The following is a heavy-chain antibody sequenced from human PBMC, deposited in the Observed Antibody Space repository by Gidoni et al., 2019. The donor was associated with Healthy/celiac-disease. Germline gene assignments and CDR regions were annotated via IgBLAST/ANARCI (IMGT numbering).Heavy chain of an antibody. D-gene: IGHD4-17*01. CDR3: ARDRGGRHDYGDYYYYYYGMDV. J-gene: IGHJ6*02. Sequence: VQLVVSGGGLVQPGGSLRLSCSSSGFTFISYLIILFRQAPGKGLEWVSYISSSSSTIYYADSVKGRFTISRDNAKNSLYLKMNSLRDEDTAVYYCARDRGGRHDYGDYYYYYYGMDVWGQGTTVTGSS. V-gene: IGHV3-48*02. CDR1: GFTFISYL. CDR2: ISSSSSTI.